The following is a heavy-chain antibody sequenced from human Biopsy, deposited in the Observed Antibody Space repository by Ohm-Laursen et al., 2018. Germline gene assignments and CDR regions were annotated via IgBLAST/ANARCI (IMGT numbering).Heavy chain of an antibody. V-gene: IGHV3-21*01. Sequence: LSLTCAASGFTFSSFSMNWGRQAPGKGLEWISYINEVSSHIYDADSVKGRITVARDNAKNSLYLQLNSLRAEDTAVYYCARDSSRRAREGGMDVWGQGTTVTVSS. D-gene: IGHD6-6*01. CDR3: ARDSSRRAREGGMDV. J-gene: IGHJ6*02. CDR1: GFTFSSFS. CDR2: INEVSSHI.